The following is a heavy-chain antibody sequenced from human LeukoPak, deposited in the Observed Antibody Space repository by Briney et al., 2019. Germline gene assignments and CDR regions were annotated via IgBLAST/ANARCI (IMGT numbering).Heavy chain of an antibody. J-gene: IGHJ4*02. Sequence: ASVKVSCKASGYTFTSYGISWVRQAPGQGLEWMGWISAYNGNTNYAQKLQGRVTMTTDTSTSTAYMEPRSLRSDDTAVYYCARDLVGGYSYGQASDYWGQGTLVTVSS. D-gene: IGHD5-18*01. CDR1: GYTFTSYG. V-gene: IGHV1-18*01. CDR2: ISAYNGNT. CDR3: ARDLVGGYSYGQASDY.